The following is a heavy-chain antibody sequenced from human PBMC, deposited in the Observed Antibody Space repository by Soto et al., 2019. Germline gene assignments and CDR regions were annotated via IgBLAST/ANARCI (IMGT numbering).Heavy chain of an antibody. CDR2: INHSGST. V-gene: IGHV4-34*01. J-gene: IGHJ6*02. CDR1: GGSFSGYY. D-gene: IGHD6-19*01. Sequence: SETLSLTCAVYGGSFSGYYWSWIRQPPGKGLEWIGEINHSGSTNYNPSLKSRVTISVDTSKNQFSLKLSSVTAADTAVYYCARGLVGYSSGDQVYYYYGKDVWGQGTTVTVSS. CDR3: ARGLVGYSSGDQVYYYYGKDV.